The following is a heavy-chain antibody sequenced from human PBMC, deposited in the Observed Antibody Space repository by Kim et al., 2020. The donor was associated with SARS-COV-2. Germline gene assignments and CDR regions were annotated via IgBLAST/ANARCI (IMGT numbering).Heavy chain of an antibody. D-gene: IGHD5-12*01. CDR3: AKEQGFLGGYNYDYYGMDV. CDR2: ISYDGSNK. J-gene: IGHJ6*02. V-gene: IGHV3-30*18. CDR1: GFTFSSYG. Sequence: GGSLRLSCAASGFTFSSYGMHWVRQAPGKGLEWVAVISYDGSNKYYADSVKGRFTISRDNSKNTLYLQMNSLRAEDTAVYYCAKEQGFLGGYNYDYYGMDVWGQGTTVTVSS.